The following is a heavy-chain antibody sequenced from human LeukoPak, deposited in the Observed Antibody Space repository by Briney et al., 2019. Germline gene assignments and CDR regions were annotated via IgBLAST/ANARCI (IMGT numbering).Heavy chain of an antibody. CDR1: GFTFSSYE. CDR2: ISSSGSTI. CDR3: ARVTFGGVIVFSHYFDY. V-gene: IGHV3-48*03. Sequence: PGGSLRLSCAASGFTFSSYEMNWVRQAPGKGLEWVSYISSSGSTIYYADSVKGRFTISRDNAKNSLYLQMNSLRAEDTAVYYCARVTFGGVIVFSHYFDYWGQGTLVTVSS. D-gene: IGHD3-16*02. J-gene: IGHJ4*02.